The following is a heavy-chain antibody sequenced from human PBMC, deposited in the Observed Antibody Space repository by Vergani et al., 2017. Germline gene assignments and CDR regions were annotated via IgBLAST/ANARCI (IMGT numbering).Heavy chain of an antibody. CDR3: ARDLRLLYNRFDP. D-gene: IGHD1-14*01. CDR2: TWYDGNNK. CDR1: GFIFNQSG. J-gene: IGHJ5*02. Sequence: QVKLVESGGGVVQPGRSLRLSCAASGFIFNQSGMHWVRQAPGKGLEWVAVTWYDGNNKQYADSVKGRFTISRDNSKSTMYLQMNSLRDEDTSVYYCARDLRLLYNRFDPWGQGTLVTVSS. V-gene: IGHV3-33*01.